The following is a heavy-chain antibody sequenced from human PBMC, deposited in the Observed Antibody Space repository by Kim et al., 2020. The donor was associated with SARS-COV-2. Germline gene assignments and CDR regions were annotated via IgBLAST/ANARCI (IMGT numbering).Heavy chain of an antibody. CDR1: GGSINNYY. J-gene: IGHJ4*02. V-gene: IGHV4-59*01. D-gene: IGHD3-10*01. Sequence: SETLSLTCSVSGGSINNYYWSWIRQPPGKGLEWIGYIYNNGSTNYNPSLRSRVTISVDTSKNQLSLKLTSVTAADTALYYCATPGSGAYPRFDYWGQGTPVTVSS. CDR2: IYNNGST. CDR3: ATPGSGAYPRFDY.